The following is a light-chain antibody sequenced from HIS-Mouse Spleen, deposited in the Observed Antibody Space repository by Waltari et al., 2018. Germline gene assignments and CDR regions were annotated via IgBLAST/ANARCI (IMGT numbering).Light chain of an antibody. V-gene: IGLV2-8*01. CDR2: EVS. CDR3: SSYAGSNNLV. CDR1: SSDVGGYNY. Sequence: QSALTQPPSASGSPGQSVTISCTGTSSDVGGYNYVSWYQQHPGKAPKLMIYEVSKRPSGVPDRVSGPKSGNTASLTVSGLQAEDEADYYCSSYAGSNNLVFGGGTKLTVL. J-gene: IGLJ2*01.